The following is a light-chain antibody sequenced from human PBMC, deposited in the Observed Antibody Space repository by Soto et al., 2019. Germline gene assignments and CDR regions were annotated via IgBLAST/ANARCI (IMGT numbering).Light chain of an antibody. CDR2: AAS. CDR1: PSISSY. V-gene: IGKV1-39*01. Sequence: DIQMTQSPSSLSASVGHRVTITCRASPSISSYLNWYQQKPRKAPKLLIYAASSLHSGIPSRFSCRGCGTDLTLTISSRQPEAFASYYYQKSYSTTSLTFGGGTKVEIK. J-gene: IGKJ4*01. CDR3: QKSYSTTSLT.